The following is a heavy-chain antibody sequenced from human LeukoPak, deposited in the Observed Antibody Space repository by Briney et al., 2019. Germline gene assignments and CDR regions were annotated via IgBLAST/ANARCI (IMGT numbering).Heavy chain of an antibody. CDR2: ISGSGGST. D-gene: IGHD3-9*01. CDR3: ARVLRYFDWFAGYMDV. Sequence: GGTLRLPCAASGFTFSSYGMSWVRQAPGKGLEWVSAISGSGGSTYYADSVKGRFTISRDNAKNSLYLQMNSLRAEDTAVYYCARVLRYFDWFAGYMDVWGKGTTVTISS. V-gene: IGHV3-23*01. J-gene: IGHJ6*03. CDR1: GFTFSSYG.